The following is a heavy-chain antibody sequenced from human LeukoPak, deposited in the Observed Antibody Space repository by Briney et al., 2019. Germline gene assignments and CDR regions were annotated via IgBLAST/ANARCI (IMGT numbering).Heavy chain of an antibody. CDR2: ISPDGYYI. CDR1: GFTLSTYA. D-gene: IGHD3-16*01. Sequence: GESLRLSCAVSGFTLSTYAMTWVRQAPGKGLQWVSSISPDGYYIYYADSVKGRLTFSRDNSRNTLNLQMNSLGAEDTGIYYCARQSDVKVPPAAGSFDIRGLGTMVTVSS. CDR3: ARQSDVKVPPAAGSFDI. V-gene: IGHV3-23*01. J-gene: IGHJ3*02.